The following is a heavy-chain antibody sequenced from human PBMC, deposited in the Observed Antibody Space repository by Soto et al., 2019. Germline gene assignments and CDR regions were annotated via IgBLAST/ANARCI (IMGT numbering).Heavy chain of an antibody. CDR2: IYYSGST. CDR3: ARDLGYYDSSGYPFGAFDI. D-gene: IGHD3-22*01. V-gene: IGHV4-31*01. Sequence: LSLTCTVSGGSISSGGYYWSWIRQHPGKGLEWIGYIYYSGSTYYNPSLKSQVTISVDTSKNQFSLKLSSVTAADTAVYYCARDLGYYDSSGYPFGAFDIWGQGTMVTVSS. CDR1: GGSISSGGYY. J-gene: IGHJ3*02.